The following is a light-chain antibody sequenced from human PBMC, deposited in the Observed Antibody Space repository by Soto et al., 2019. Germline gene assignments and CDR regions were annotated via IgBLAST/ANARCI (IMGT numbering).Light chain of an antibody. Sequence: IQLTQSPSSLSASVGDRVTITCRASQGISSYLAWYQQKPGKAPKLLIYLASTLQSGVPSSFIGSGSGTDFSLTISSLQPEDVATYYCQKYDSAPWTFGQGTKVDIK. CDR2: LAS. CDR3: QKYDSAPWT. J-gene: IGKJ1*01. CDR1: QGISSY. V-gene: IGKV1-9*01.